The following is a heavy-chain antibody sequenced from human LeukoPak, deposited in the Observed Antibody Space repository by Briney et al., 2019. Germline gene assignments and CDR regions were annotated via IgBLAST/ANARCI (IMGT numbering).Heavy chain of an antibody. D-gene: IGHD3-16*01. CDR1: GFTFSSYS. Sequence: PGGSLRLSCAASGFTFSSYSMNWVRQAPGKGLEWVANIKQDGSEKYYVDSVKGRFTISRDNAKNSLYLQMNSLRAEDTAVYYCARVSADSVTGKKPRFDPWGQGTLVTVSS. CDR3: ARVSADSVTGKKPRFDP. CDR2: IKQDGSEK. V-gene: IGHV3-7*01. J-gene: IGHJ5*02.